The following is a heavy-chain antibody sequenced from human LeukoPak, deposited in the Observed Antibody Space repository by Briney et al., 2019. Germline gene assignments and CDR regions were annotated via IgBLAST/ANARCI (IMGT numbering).Heavy chain of an antibody. J-gene: IGHJ4*02. CDR2: IIPIFGTA. V-gene: IGHV1-69*13. CDR1: GGTFSSYA. Sequence: SVKVSCKASGGTFSSYAISWVRQAPGQGLEWMGGIIPIFGTASYAQKFQGRVTITADESTSTAYMELSSLRSEDTAVYYCARGGYYSSIDYWGQGTLVTVSS. D-gene: IGHD3-22*01. CDR3: ARGGYYSSIDY.